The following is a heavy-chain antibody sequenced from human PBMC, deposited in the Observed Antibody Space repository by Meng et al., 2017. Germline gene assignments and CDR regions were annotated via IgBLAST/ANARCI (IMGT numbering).Heavy chain of an antibody. CDR1: GFSLSTTGVR. D-gene: IGHD4-23*01. CDR3: ARLNDYGGTLGFDP. Sequence: SGPTLVKPTQTLTLTCTFSGFSLSTTGVRVSWIRQPPGKALEWLARIDWDDEKFYSASLRTRLTISKATSNNHVVLTKTNMDPVDTATYYFARLNDYGGTLGFDPWGQGTLVTVSS. CDR2: IDWDDEK. J-gene: IGHJ5*02. V-gene: IGHV2-70*04.